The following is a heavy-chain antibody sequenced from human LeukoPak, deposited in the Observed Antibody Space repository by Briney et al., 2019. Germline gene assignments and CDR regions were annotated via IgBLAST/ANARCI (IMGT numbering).Heavy chain of an antibody. D-gene: IGHD1-26*01. CDR3: ARVRWELGAFDI. Sequence: AGGSLRLSCAASGFTFSDYYMSWIRQAPGKGLVWVSYISSSGSTIYYADSVKGRFTISRDNAKNSLYLQMNSLRAEDTAVYYCARVRWELGAFDIWGQGTMVTVSS. J-gene: IGHJ3*02. CDR1: GFTFSDYY. CDR2: ISSSGSTI. V-gene: IGHV3-11*01.